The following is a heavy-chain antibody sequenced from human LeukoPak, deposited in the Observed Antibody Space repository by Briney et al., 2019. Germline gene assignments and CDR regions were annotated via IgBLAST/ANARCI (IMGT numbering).Heavy chain of an antibody. J-gene: IGHJ6*03. D-gene: IGHD6-13*01. CDR1: GFTFSSYA. CDR2: ITGSGDNT. CDR3: AKDRSLAAPWGYYYYMDV. Sequence: PGGTLRLSCAASGFTFSSYAMSWVRQAPGKGLEWVSGITGSGDNTYYADSVKGRFSISRDNSKNTLYLQMNSLRAEDTAVYYCAKDRSLAAPWGYYYYMDVWGKGTTVTVS. V-gene: IGHV3-23*01.